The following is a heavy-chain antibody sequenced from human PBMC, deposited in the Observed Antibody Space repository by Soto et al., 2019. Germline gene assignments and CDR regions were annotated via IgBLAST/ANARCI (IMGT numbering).Heavy chain of an antibody. CDR2: MHYDGTT. D-gene: IGHD3-3*01. CDR3: ATQTIFYCLDI. J-gene: IGHJ6*02. Sequence: QVQLQESGPGLVLPSGTLSLTCGVSGDSITSRNWWAWVRQTPGKGLEWIGEMHYDGTTNYNPSLKSRVITSIDTTRNQFSLRLKSLTAADTALYYCATQTIFYCLDIWGQGTMVTVSS. V-gene: IGHV4-4*02. CDR1: GDSITSRNW.